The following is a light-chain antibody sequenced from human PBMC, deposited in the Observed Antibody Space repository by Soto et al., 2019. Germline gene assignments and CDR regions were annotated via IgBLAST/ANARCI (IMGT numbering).Light chain of an antibody. CDR3: TSYASVSSHVV. CDR1: SSDIGGYDY. CDR2: DVN. Sequence: QSALTQPASVSGSPGQSITLSCTGTSSDIGGYDYVSWYQRHPGKAPKLIIYDVNNRPSGVSNRFSGSKSGNTASLTISGLQAEDDADYYCTSYASVSSHVVFGGGTKLTVL. J-gene: IGLJ2*01. V-gene: IGLV2-14*01.